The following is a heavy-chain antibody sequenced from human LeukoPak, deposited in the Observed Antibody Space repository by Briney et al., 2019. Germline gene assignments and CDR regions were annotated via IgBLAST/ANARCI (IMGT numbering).Heavy chain of an antibody. Sequence: SETLSLTCTVSGGSISSSSYYWGWIRQPPGKGLEWIGSIYYSGSTYYNPSLKSRVTISVDTSKNQFSLKLSSVTAADTAVYYCARGVVGAIGELDYWGQGTLVTVSS. CDR2: IYYSGST. CDR1: GGSISSSSYY. J-gene: IGHJ4*02. V-gene: IGHV4-39*07. D-gene: IGHD1-26*01. CDR3: ARGVVGAIGELDY.